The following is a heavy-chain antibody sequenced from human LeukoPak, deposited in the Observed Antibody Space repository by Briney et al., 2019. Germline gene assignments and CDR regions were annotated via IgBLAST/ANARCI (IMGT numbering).Heavy chain of an antibody. D-gene: IGHD6-25*01. CDR2: IYTSGST. CDR3: ARSGRIRRGFDY. Sequence: SETLSLTCTVSGGTNNSYYWSWIRPPAGQGREGIGRIYTSGSTNYNPSLTSRVTMSVDTSKNQFSLKLSSVTAADTDVYYCARSGRIRRGFDYWGQGTLVTVSS. V-gene: IGHV4-4*07. CDR1: GGTNNSYY. J-gene: IGHJ4*02.